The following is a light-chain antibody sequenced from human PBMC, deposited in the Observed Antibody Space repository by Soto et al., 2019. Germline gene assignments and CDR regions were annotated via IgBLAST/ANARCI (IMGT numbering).Light chain of an antibody. CDR3: QHYSVFPLT. V-gene: IGKV1-5*03. J-gene: IGKJ4*01. Sequence: DIQMTQFPSTLSASVGDRVTITCRASESISSWLAWYQQKPGKAPKILIYKASTLQSGVPSRFTGSGSGTEFTLTIRSLQPDDFATYYCQHYSVFPLTFGGGTKVEMK. CDR2: KAS. CDR1: ESISSW.